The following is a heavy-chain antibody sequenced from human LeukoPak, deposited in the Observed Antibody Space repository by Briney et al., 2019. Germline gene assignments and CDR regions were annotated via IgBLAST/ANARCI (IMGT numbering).Heavy chain of an antibody. J-gene: IGHJ4*02. CDR2: ISTSSGYI. CDR3: ARDPGGFGSGWSHADY. CDR1: GSTFSNYV. Sequence: GGSLRLSCTDSGSTFSNYVMSWVRQAPGKGLEWVSSISTSSGYIYYADSMKGRFTISRDNAKNFLYLQMNSLRADDTAVYYCARDPGGFGSGWSHADYWGQGTLVTVSS. D-gene: IGHD6-19*01. V-gene: IGHV3-21*01.